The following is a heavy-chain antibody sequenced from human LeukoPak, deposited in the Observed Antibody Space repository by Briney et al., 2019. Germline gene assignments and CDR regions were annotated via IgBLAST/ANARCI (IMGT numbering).Heavy chain of an antibody. CDR2: INSDGSST. D-gene: IGHD3-22*01. CDR1: GFTFSSYW. V-gene: IGHV3-74*01. Sequence: GGSLRLSCAASGFTFSSYWMHWVRQAPGKGLVWVSRINSDGSSTSYADSVKGRFTISRDNAKNTLYLQMNSLRAEDTAVYYCARGGYDSSGAPSFDPWGQGTLGTVSS. J-gene: IGHJ5*02. CDR3: ARGGYDSSGAPSFDP.